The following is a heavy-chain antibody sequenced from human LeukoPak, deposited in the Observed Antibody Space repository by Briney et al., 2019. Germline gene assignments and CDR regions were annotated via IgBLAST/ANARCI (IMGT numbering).Heavy chain of an antibody. Sequence: SETLSLTCTVPGDSISSSSYYWGWIRQPPGKGLEYIGTIYYTGDAYYNPSLKGRVTISIDTSRKQFSLRLNSVTAADTAVYYCARRRGTTIFGVVKGGYFDYWGQGTLVTVSS. D-gene: IGHD3-3*01. CDR2: IYYTGDA. V-gene: IGHV4-39*07. CDR3: ARRRGTTIFGVVKGGYFDY. CDR1: GDSISSSSYY. J-gene: IGHJ4*02.